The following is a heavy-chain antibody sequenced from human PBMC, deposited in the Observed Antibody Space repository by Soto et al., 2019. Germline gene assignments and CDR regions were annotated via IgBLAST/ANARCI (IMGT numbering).Heavy chain of an antibody. V-gene: IGHV1-3*01. J-gene: IGHJ5*02. CDR1: GYTFTGFS. D-gene: IGHD3-22*01. CDR2: INAGSGNT. Sequence: ASVKVSCKASGYTFTGFSLHWVRQAPGQRLEWMGWINAGSGNTKYSQKFQGRVTITRDTSASTAYMELRSLRSDDTAVYYCASFYYDSSGYYTNWFDPWGQGTLVTVSS. CDR3: ASFYYDSSGYYTNWFDP.